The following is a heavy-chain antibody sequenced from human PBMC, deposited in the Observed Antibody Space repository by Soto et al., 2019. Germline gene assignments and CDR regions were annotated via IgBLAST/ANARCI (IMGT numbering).Heavy chain of an antibody. J-gene: IGHJ4*02. CDR1: GFTFSSYG. D-gene: IGHD3-22*01. Sequence: GGSLRLSCAASGFTFSSYGMHWVRQAPGKGLEWVAVISYDGSNKYYADSVKGRFTISRDNSKNTLYLQMNSLRAEDTAVYYCAKANYYDSSGYKDYWGQGTLVTVSS. V-gene: IGHV3-30*18. CDR2: ISYDGSNK. CDR3: AKANYYDSSGYKDY.